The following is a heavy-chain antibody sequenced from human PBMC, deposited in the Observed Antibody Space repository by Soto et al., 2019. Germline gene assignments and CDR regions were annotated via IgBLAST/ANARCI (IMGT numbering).Heavy chain of an antibody. CDR1: GFTFSSYG. CDR3: AKDLGIVVVVAATALDY. V-gene: IGHV3-30*18. CDR2: ILYDGSNK. D-gene: IGHD2-15*01. Sequence: QVQLVESGGGVVQPGRSLRLSCAASGFTFSSYGMHWVRQAPGKGLEWVAVILYDGSNKYYADSVKGRFTISRDNSKNTLYLQMNSLRAEDTAVYYCAKDLGIVVVVAATALDYWGQGTLVTVSS. J-gene: IGHJ4*02.